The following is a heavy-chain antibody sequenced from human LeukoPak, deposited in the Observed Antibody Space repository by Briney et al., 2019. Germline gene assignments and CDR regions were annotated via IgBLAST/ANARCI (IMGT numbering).Heavy chain of an antibody. CDR3: ARRRGSQFDP. V-gene: IGHV3-66*01. Sequence: GGSLRLSCAASGLSVNSSYMSRVRQAPGKGLEWVSVIYGGGTTYYADSVKGRFTISRDNSKNTLFLQMNSLRAEDTAVYFCARRRGSQFDPWGQGTLVTVSS. CDR2: IYGGGTT. J-gene: IGHJ5*02. D-gene: IGHD3-16*01. CDR1: GLSVNSSY.